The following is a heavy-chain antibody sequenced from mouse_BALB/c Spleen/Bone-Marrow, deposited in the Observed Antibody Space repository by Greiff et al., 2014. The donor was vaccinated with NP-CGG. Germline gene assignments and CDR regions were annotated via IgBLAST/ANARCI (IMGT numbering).Heavy chain of an antibody. CDR2: IDPANGNT. J-gene: IGHJ4*01. CDR1: GFNIKDTY. V-gene: IGHV14-3*02. CDR3: ARASRGAMDY. Sequence: VQLKESGAELVKPGASVKLSCTASGFNIKDTYMHWVKQRPEQGLEWNGRIDPANGNTKYDPKFQGKATITADTSSNTAYLQLSSLTSEDTAVYYCARASRGAMDYWGQGTSVTVSS.